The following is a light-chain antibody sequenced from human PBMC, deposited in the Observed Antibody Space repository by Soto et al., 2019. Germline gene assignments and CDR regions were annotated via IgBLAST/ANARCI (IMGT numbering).Light chain of an antibody. CDR2: DAS. V-gene: IGKV3-11*01. CDR3: QQRRNWPLT. Sequence: DIVLTQSPATLSLSPGARATLSCRASQSIASYLAWYQHRPGQAPTLLLYDASNRVTGVPVRFSGSGSGTDFTLTITSLEPEDCAVYFCQQRRNWPLTFGGGTNVEIK. CDR1: QSIASY. J-gene: IGKJ4*01.